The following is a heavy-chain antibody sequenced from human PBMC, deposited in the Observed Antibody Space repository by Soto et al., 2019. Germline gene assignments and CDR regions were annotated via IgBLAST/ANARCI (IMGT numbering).Heavy chain of an antibody. V-gene: IGHV3-30*03. CDR3: APGQGFGELLFDY. J-gene: IGHJ4*02. CDR2: ISYDGSNK. D-gene: IGHD3-10*01. CDR1: GFTFSSYG. Sequence: GGSLRLSCAASGFTFSSYGMHWVRQAPGKGLEWVAVISYDGSNKYYADSVKGRFTISRDNSKNTLYLQMNSLRAEDTAVYYCAPGQGFGELLFDYWGQGTLVTVSS.